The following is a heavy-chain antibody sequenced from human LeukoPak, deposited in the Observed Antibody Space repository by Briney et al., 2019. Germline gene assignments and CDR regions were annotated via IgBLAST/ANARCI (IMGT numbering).Heavy chain of an antibody. Sequence: GGSLRLSCTVSGFTVSSNSMSWVRQAPGKGLEWVSFIYSAGNTHYSDSVKGRFTISIDNSKNTLYLQMNSLRAEDTAVYYCARRAGAYTHPYDYWGQGTLVTVSS. V-gene: IGHV3-53*01. CDR2: IYSAGNT. J-gene: IGHJ4*02. CDR1: GFTVSSNS. D-gene: IGHD3-16*01. CDR3: ARRAGAYTHPYDY.